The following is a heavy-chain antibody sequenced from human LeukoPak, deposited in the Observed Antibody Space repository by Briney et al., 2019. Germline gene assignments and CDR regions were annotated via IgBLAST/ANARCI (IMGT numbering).Heavy chain of an antibody. V-gene: IGHV3-11*04. CDR2: ISSSGSTI. CDR1: GFTFSDYY. CDR3: ARAKTSMVRGEDYYYYYYMDV. D-gene: IGHD3-10*01. J-gene: IGHJ6*03. Sequence: PGGSLRLSCAASGFTFSDYYMSWIRQAPGKGLEWVSYISSSGSTIYYADSVKGRFTISRDNAKNSLYLQMNSLRAEDTAVYYCARAKTSMVRGEDYYYYYYMDVWGKGTTVTASS.